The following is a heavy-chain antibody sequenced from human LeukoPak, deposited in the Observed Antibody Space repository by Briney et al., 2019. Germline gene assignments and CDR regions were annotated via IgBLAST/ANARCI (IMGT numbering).Heavy chain of an antibody. CDR3: ARARYETRIWPKSRYDYYHYMDV. CDR1: GYTFTTYT. D-gene: IGHD3-3*01. V-gene: IGHV1-3*03. Sequence: SVEVSCKASGYTFTTYTIHWVRQAPGQRLEWMGWINAGNGNTKYSQEFQDRVTITRDTSASTAYMELSSLRSEDMAVYYCARARYETRIWPKSRYDYYHYMDVWGKGTTVTVSS. J-gene: IGHJ6*03. CDR2: INAGNGNT.